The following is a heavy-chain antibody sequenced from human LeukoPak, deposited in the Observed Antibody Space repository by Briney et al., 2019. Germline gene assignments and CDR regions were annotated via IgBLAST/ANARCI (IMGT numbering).Heavy chain of an antibody. CDR1: GFTFSSYS. V-gene: IGHV3-21*01. CDR3: ASPPTAYCSTISCFDRNEDY. CDR2: ISSSSSYI. Sequence: PGGSLRLSCAASGFTFSSYSMNWFRQAPGKGLEWVSSISSSSSYIYYADSVKGRFTISRDNAKNSLYLQMNSLRAEDTAVYYCASPPTAYCSTISCFDRNEDYWGQGTLVTVSS. J-gene: IGHJ4*02. D-gene: IGHD2-2*01.